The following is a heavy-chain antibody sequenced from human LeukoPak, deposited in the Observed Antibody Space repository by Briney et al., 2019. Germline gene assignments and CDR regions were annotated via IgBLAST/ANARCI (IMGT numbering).Heavy chain of an antibody. CDR3: ARDKVQQLVRNSYFDY. V-gene: IGHV3-30*04. J-gene: IGHJ4*02. CDR1: GFTFSSYA. Sequence: GGSLRLSCAASGFTFSSYAMHWVRQAPGKGLEWVAVISYDGSNKYYADSVKGRFTISRDSSKNTLYLQMNSLRAEDTAVYYCARDKVQQLVRNSYFDYGGQGTLVSVS. D-gene: IGHD6-13*01. CDR2: ISYDGSNK.